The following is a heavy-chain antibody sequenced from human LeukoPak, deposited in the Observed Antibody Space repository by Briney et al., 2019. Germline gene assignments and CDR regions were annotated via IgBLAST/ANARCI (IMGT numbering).Heavy chain of an antibody. V-gene: IGHV6-1*01. CDR3: ARRLTQYDCFDP. D-gene: IGHD2-2*01. CDR1: GDSVSSNSVT. Sequence: SQTLSLTCALSGDSVSSNSVTWNWIRQSPSRGLEWLGRTYYRSTWYNDYAVSVRGRIAVNPDTSKNQFSLHLNSVTPEDTAVYYCARRLTQYDCFDPWGQGILVTVSS. J-gene: IGHJ5*02. CDR2: TYYRSTWYN.